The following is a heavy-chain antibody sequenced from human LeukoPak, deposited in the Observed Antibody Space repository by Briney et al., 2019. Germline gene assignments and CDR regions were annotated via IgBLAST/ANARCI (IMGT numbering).Heavy chain of an antibody. Sequence: GESLKISCNGSGYXITSYWIGWVRQMPGKGLEWMGRIDPSDSYTNYNPSFQGHVTISVDKSINTAYLQWSSLKASDTATYYCARKLSPLDYWGQGTLVTVSS. J-gene: IGHJ4*02. V-gene: IGHV5-10-1*01. CDR2: IDPSDSYT. CDR3: ARKLSPLDY. CDR1: GYXITSYW. D-gene: IGHD5-18*01.